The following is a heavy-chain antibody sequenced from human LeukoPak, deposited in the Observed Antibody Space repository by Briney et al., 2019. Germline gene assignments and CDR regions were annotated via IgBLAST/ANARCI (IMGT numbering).Heavy chain of an antibody. D-gene: IGHD2-2*01. CDR1: GYTFTSYG. CDR2: ISAYNGNT. Sequence: ASVKVSCKASGYTFTSYGISWVRQAPGQGLEWMGWISAYNGNTNCAQKLQGRVTMTTDTSTSTAYMELRSLRSDDTAVYYCARGEDIVVVPAAGAYFQHWGQGTLVTVSS. V-gene: IGHV1-18*01. J-gene: IGHJ1*01. CDR3: ARGEDIVVVPAAGAYFQH.